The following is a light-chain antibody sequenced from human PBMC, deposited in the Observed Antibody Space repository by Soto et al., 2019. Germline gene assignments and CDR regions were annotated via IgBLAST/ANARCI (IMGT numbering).Light chain of an antibody. CDR1: QSVSSN. Sequence: VLTQSPATLSLSPGERATLSCRASQSVSSNLAWYQQKPGQTPRLLIYGASSRATGVPDRFSGSGSGTDFTLTISRLEPEDFAVYHCQQYGDSPLTFGGGTKVDIK. V-gene: IGKV3-20*01. J-gene: IGKJ4*01. CDR2: GAS. CDR3: QQYGDSPLT.